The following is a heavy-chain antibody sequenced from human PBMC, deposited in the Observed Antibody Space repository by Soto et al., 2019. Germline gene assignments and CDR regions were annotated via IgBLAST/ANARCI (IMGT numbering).Heavy chain of an antibody. CDR3: ARQLRHPDSSRKGGWFDP. Sequence: SETLSLTCAVSGGSISSGGYSWSWIRQPPGKGLEWIGYIYHSGSTYYNPSLKSRVTISVDRSKNQFSLKLSSVTAADTAVYYCARQLRHPDSSRKGGWFDPWGQGTLVTVSS. D-gene: IGHD3-22*01. J-gene: IGHJ5*02. CDR2: IYHSGST. CDR1: GGSISSGGYS. V-gene: IGHV4-30-2*01.